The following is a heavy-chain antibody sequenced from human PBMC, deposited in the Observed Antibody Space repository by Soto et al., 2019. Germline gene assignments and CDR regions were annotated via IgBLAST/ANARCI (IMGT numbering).Heavy chain of an antibody. Sequence: ASVKVSCKASGYTFTSYGISWVRQAPGQGLEWMGWISAYNGNTNYAQKLQGRVTMTTDTSTSTAYMELRSLRSDDTAVYYCARGFHYQLLDRGGFDYWGQGTLVTVSS. CDR1: GYTFTSYG. CDR2: ISAYNGNT. V-gene: IGHV1-18*01. D-gene: IGHD2-2*01. J-gene: IGHJ4*02. CDR3: ARGFHYQLLDRGGFDY.